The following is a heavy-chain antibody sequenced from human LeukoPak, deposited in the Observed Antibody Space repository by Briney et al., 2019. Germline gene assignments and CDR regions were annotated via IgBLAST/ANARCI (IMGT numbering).Heavy chain of an antibody. D-gene: IGHD5-24*01. CDR1: GGSIISYY. J-gene: IGHJ5*02. V-gene: IGHV4-59*01. Sequence: SETLSLTCTVSGGSIISYYWSWIRQPPGKGLEWIGCIYYTGTTNHNPSLKSRLTISVDTSKNQFSLNLNSVTAADTAVYYCARDHTRDDYNGFDPWGQGTLVTVSS. CDR3: ARDHTRDDYNGFDP. CDR2: IYYTGTT.